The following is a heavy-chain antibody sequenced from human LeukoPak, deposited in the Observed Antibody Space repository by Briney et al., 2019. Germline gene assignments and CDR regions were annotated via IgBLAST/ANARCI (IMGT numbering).Heavy chain of an antibody. CDR1: GGTFSSYA. V-gene: IGHV1-69*13. CDR3: ANSIAAAGTDY. D-gene: IGHD6-13*01. J-gene: IGHJ4*02. Sequence: SVKVSCKASGGTFSSYAISWVRQAPGQGLEWMGGIIPIFGAANYAQKFQGRVTITADESTSTAYMEPSSLRSEDTAVYYCANSIAAAGTDYWGQGTLVTVSS. CDR2: IIPIFGAA.